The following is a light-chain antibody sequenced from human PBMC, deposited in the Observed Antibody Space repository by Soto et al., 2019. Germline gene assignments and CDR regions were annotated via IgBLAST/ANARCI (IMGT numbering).Light chain of an antibody. Sequence: DTVLTQSPGTLSLSPGERATLSCRASQSVSSDYLAWYQHKPGQAPRLLIHGASSRATGIPDRFSGSGSGTDFTLTISRLEPEDFGVYYCQQYGRPFGQGTKVDIK. CDR1: QSVSSDY. J-gene: IGKJ1*01. CDR2: GAS. CDR3: QQYGRP. V-gene: IGKV3-20*01.